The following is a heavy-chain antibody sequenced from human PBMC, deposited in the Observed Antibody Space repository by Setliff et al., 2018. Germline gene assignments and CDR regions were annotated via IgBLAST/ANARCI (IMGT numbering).Heavy chain of an antibody. CDR3: ARTCSGSGCYAGLES. Sequence: GGSLRLSCAASGFTFSTYRMHWVRQAPGKGLEWVAVIWGAGVNKFHADSVKGRFTISRDNSKNTLYLQMNSLRPEDTAVYYCARTCSGSGCYAGLESWGQGTPVTVSS. D-gene: IGHD2-15*01. V-gene: IGHV3-33*08. J-gene: IGHJ4*02. CDR2: IWGAGVNK. CDR1: GFTFSTYR.